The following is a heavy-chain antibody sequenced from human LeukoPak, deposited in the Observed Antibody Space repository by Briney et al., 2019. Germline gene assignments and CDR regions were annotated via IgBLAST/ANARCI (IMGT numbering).Heavy chain of an antibody. D-gene: IGHD3-10*01. V-gene: IGHV3-11*01. CDR3: ARDHGSGSHYYMDV. J-gene: IGHJ6*03. Sequence: GGSLRLSCAASGFTFSDYYMSWIRQAPGKGLEWVSYISSSGSTIYYADSVKGRFTISRDNAKNSLYLQMNSLRAEDTAVYYCARDHGSGSHYYMDVWGKGTTVTISS. CDR1: GFTFSDYY. CDR2: ISSSGSTI.